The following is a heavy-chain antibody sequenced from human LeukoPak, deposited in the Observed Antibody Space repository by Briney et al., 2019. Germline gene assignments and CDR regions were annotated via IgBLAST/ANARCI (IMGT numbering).Heavy chain of an antibody. CDR2: IWYDGSNK. CDR1: GFTFSSYG. J-gene: IGHJ3*02. Sequence: GGSLRLSCAASGFTFSSYGMHWVRQAPGKGLEWVAVIWYDGSNKYYGDSVKGRLTISRDNSRNTLYLQMNSLRAEDTAVYYCARLYSSSSGKAFDIWGQGTMVTVSS. CDR3: ARLYSSSSGKAFDI. V-gene: IGHV3-33*01. D-gene: IGHD6-6*01.